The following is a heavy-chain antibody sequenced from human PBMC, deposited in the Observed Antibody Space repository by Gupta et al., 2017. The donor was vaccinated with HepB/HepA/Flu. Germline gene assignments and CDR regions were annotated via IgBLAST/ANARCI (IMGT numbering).Heavy chain of an antibody. CDR3: AREGGGYNSFDY. D-gene: IGHD5-24*01. CDR2: IGSSGSTR. V-gene: IGHV3-48*03. Sequence: EVQLVESGGALVQPGGSLRLACAVSGSTFSSYEMNWVRQAPGKGLEWVSYIGSSGSTRYYADSVKGRFTISRDNAKNSLYLQMNSLRAEDTAVYYCAREGGGYNSFDYWGQGTLVTVSS. J-gene: IGHJ4*02. CDR1: GSTFSSYE.